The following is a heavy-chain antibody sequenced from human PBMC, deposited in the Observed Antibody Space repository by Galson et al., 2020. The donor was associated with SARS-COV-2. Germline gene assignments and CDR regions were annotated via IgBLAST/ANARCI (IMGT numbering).Heavy chain of an antibody. Sequence: GESLKISCAGSGFTFSDYSLSWIRQAPGKGLEWVSYIGTGGSPIYYADSVQGRFNISRDNAKNSLYLQMNSLRAEDTAVYYCATDVAVGYNYWCQGTLVAVSS. J-gene: IGHJ4*02. CDR2: IGTGGSPI. CDR3: ATDVAVGYNY. V-gene: IGHV3-11*01. D-gene: IGHD6-19*01. CDR1: GFTFSDYS.